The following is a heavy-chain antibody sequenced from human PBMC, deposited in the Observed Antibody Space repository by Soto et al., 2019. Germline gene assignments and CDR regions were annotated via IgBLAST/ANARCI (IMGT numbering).Heavy chain of an antibody. CDR3: ARLGTRYYDSSGYYYYGMDV. CDR1: GYSFTSYW. Sequence: GESLKISCNGSGYSFTSYWIGWVRQMPGKGLEWMGIIYPGDSDTRYSPSFQGQVTISADKSISTAYLQWSSLKASDTAMYYCARLGTRYYDSSGYYYYGMDVWGQGTTVTVSS. J-gene: IGHJ6*02. D-gene: IGHD3-22*01. V-gene: IGHV5-51*01. CDR2: IYPGDSDT.